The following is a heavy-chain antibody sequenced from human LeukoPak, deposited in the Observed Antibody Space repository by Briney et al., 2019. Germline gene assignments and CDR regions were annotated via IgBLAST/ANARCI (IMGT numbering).Heavy chain of an antibody. Sequence: PGGSLRLSCAASGFTFSSYEMNWVRQAPGKGLEWVSYISSGVSSTHYADSVKGRFTISRDNAKNSLYLQMNSLRAEDTAAYYCVRGGYCSGGTCYPFNASDIWGQGTMVTVSS. CDR3: VRGGYCSGGTCYPFNASDI. D-gene: IGHD2-15*01. V-gene: IGHV3-48*03. CDR1: GFTFSSYE. CDR2: ISSGVSST. J-gene: IGHJ3*02.